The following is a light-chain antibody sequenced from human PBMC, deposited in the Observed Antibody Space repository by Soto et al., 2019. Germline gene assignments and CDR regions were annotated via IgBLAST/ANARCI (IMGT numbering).Light chain of an antibody. J-gene: IGKJ3*01. Sequence: EIVMTQSPATLSVSPGERATLSCRASQSVSSNLAWYQQKPGQAPRLLIYGASIRATGIPARFSGSGSGTEFTLTISSLQSEDFAVYYCQQYNNWPRGTFGPGTKVDIK. CDR2: GAS. CDR3: QQYNNWPRGT. CDR1: QSVSSN. V-gene: IGKV3D-15*01.